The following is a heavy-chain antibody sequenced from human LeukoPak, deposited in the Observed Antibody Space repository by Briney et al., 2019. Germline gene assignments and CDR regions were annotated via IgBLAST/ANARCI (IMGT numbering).Heavy chain of an antibody. CDR2: ISGSGSRT. Sequence: GGSLRLSCVVSGLTFRTYGMTWVRQAPGKGLEWVSNISGSGSRTYYADSVKGRFTISRDNSKSTLYLQMNSLRAEDTAIYYCAKDLRAGSNYGFFDYWGQGTLVTVSS. CDR3: AKDLRAGSNYGFFDY. CDR1: GLTFRTYG. D-gene: IGHD3-10*01. V-gene: IGHV3-23*01. J-gene: IGHJ4*02.